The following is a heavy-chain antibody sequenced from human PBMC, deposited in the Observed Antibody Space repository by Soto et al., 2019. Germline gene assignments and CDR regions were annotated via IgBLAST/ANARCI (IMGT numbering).Heavy chain of an antibody. CDR2: IYHTGKT. V-gene: IGHV4-31*03. Sequence: SETLSLTCTVSGDAIYIGGYYWTWIRQHPGKGLEWIGYIYHTGKTYYNPSLESRVTMSVDTSKNQFSLKLASVTAADTAVYYCARAGSSTANWIDPWGQGTLVTVSS. J-gene: IGHJ5*02. D-gene: IGHD2-2*01. CDR3: ARAGSSTANWIDP. CDR1: GDAIYIGGYY.